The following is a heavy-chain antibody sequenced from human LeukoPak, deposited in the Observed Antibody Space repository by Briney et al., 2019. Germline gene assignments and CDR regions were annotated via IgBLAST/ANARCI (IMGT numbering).Heavy chain of an antibody. V-gene: IGHV4-39*07. J-gene: IGHJ4*02. CDR1: GGSISSSSYY. CDR3: ARGGYFDY. CDR2: IYYSGST. Sequence: SETLSLTCTVSGGSISSSSYYWGWIRQPPGKGLGWIGSIYYSGSTYYNPSLKSRVTISVDTSKNQFSLKLSSVTAADTAVYYCARGGYFDYWGQGTLVTVSS.